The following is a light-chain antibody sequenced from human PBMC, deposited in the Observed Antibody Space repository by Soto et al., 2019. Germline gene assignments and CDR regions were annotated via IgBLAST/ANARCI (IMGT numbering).Light chain of an antibody. CDR1: SSDVGGYNY. CDR2: EVN. V-gene: IGLV2-8*01. J-gene: IGLJ1*01. CDR3: TSYAGGNNV. Sequence: QSALTQPPSASGSPGQSVTISCTRASSDVGGYNYVSWYQQHPGKVPKLMVYEVNKRPSGVPDRFSGSKSGNTASLTVSGLQAEAEADYYCTSYAGGNNVFGTGTKVTVL.